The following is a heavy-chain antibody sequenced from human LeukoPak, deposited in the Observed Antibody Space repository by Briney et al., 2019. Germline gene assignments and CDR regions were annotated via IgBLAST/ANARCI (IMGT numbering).Heavy chain of an antibody. D-gene: IGHD5-18*01. CDR2: ISFDGSNK. J-gene: IGHJ4*02. CDR1: GFTFSSYA. Sequence: SGGSLRLSCAASGFTFSSYAMHWVRQAPGKGLEWVAVISFDGSNKYYTDSVKGRFTISRDNSKNTLYLQMNSLRAEDTALYYCAKDTGAGGYSYGPADYWGQGTLFTVSS. V-gene: IGHV3-30-3*01. CDR3: AKDTGAGGYSYGPADY.